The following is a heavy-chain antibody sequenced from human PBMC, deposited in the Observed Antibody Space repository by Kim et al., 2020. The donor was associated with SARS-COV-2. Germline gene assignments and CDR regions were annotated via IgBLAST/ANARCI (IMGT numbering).Heavy chain of an antibody. Sequence: GGSLRLSCAASGFTFSSYWMSWVRQAPGKGLEWVANIKQDGSEKYYVDSVKGRFTISRDNAKNSLYLQMNSLRAEDTAVYYCARVYYDFWSGQGPSYYGMDVWGQGTTVTVSS. CDR2: IKQDGSEK. J-gene: IGHJ6*02. CDR1: GFTFSSYW. V-gene: IGHV3-7*01. CDR3: ARVYYDFWSGQGPSYYGMDV. D-gene: IGHD3-3*01.